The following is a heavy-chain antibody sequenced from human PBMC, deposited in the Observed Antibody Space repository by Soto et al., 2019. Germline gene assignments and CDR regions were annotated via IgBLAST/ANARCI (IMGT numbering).Heavy chain of an antibody. D-gene: IGHD3-10*02. V-gene: IGHV2-5*02. CDR1: GLSLSTSGEA. Sequence: QITLKESGPTLVKPTQTLTLTCTFSGLSLSTSGEAVGWIRRPPGKALEWLALIYWDDDKRYNPTLKTRLTITKDTAKTQVVLTLTNMDPVDTATYYGAPYVSTSPAGWFDPWGQGIRVTVSS. CDR3: APYVSTSPAGWFDP. CDR2: IYWDDDK. J-gene: IGHJ5*02.